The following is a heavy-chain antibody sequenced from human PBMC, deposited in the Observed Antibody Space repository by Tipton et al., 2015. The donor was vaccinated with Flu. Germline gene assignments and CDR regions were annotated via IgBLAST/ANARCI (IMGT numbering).Heavy chain of an antibody. D-gene: IGHD4-23*01. J-gene: IGHJ4*02. V-gene: IGHV4-39*07. CDR3: ATEYRGGGNRYYFDY. Sequence: TLSLTCTVSGGSISSSGYYWGWIRQPPGKGLEWIGSIYYSGSTYYNPSLKSRVTISVDTSKNQFSLKLSSVTAADTAVYYCATEYRGGGNRYYFDYWGQGTPVTVSS. CDR1: GGSISSSGYY. CDR2: IYYSGST.